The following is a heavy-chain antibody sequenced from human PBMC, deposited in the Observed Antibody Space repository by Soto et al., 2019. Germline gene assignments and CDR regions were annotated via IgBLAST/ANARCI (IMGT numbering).Heavy chain of an antibody. V-gene: IGHV4-34*01. CDR1: GGSFSGYY. CDR3: ARTYYDFWSGRDDY. Sequence: SETLSLTCAVYGGSFSGYYWSWIRQPPGKGLEWIGEINHSGSTNYNPSLKSRVTISVDTSKNQFSLKLSSVTAADTAVYYCARTYYDFWSGRDDYWGQGTLVTVSS. CDR2: INHSGST. D-gene: IGHD3-3*01. J-gene: IGHJ4*02.